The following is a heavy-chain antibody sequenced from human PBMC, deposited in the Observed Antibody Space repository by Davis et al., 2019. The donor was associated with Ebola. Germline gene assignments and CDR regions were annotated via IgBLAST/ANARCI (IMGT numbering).Heavy chain of an antibody. V-gene: IGHV1-69*06. Sequence: SVKVSCKASGGTFSSYAISWVRQAPGQGLEWMGGIIPIFTTANYAQKFQGRVTITADKSTSTAYMELSSLRSKDTAVYYCARGQSSSWSYWYFDLWGRGTLVTVSS. CDR2: IIPIFTTA. D-gene: IGHD6-13*01. CDR1: GGTFSSYA. CDR3: ARGQSSSWSYWYFDL. J-gene: IGHJ2*01.